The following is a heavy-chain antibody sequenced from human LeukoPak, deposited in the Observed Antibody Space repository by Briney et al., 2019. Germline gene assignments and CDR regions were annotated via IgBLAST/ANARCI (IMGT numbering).Heavy chain of an antibody. CDR3: ATTSRDFLSGFDY. CDR2: IYYTGTT. Sequence: SETLSLTCTVSGDSISRYYWSWIRQPPGKGLEWIGYIYYTGTTNYKPPLKSRVTITVDTSKNQFSLRLSSVTAADTAVYYCATTSRDFLSGFDYWGQGTLVTVSS. D-gene: IGHD3-3*01. V-gene: IGHV4-59*01. CDR1: GDSISRYY. J-gene: IGHJ4*02.